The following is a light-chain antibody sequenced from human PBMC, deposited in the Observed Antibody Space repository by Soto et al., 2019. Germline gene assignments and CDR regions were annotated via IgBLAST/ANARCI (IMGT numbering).Light chain of an antibody. J-gene: IGKJ1*01. CDR1: QNVNRN. CDR2: GAS. Sequence: ERVMTQSPATLSVSPGGRATLFCRASQNVNRNLAWYQQKPGQAPRLLISGASSRATDVPARFSGSGSGTEFSLTINSLQSEDLGVYYCLQYNDWRTFGHGTKVDIK. CDR3: LQYNDWRT. V-gene: IGKV3-15*01.